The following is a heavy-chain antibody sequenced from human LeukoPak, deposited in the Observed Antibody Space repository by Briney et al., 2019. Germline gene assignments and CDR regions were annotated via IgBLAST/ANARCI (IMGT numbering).Heavy chain of an antibody. CDR1: GGSISSSY. CDR2: IYYTGSA. CDR3: ARLKGYSSGWYPSYYFDY. J-gene: IGHJ4*02. D-gene: IGHD6-19*01. Sequence: SETLSLTCTVSGGSISSSYWSWIRQPPGKGLEWIGYIYYTGSANYNPSLQSRVTISVDTSKNQFSLKLSSVTAADTAVYYCARLKGYSSGWYPSYYFDYWGQGTLVTVSS. V-gene: IGHV4-59*08.